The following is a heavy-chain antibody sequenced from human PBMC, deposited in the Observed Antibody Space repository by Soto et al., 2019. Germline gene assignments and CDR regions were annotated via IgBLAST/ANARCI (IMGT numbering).Heavy chain of an antibody. D-gene: IGHD5-12*01. CDR3: ARRGSGYNFDY. V-gene: IGHV4-61*01. Sequence: QVQLQESGPGLVKPSETLSLTCTVSGGSVSSGSYYWSWIRQPPGKGLEWIGYIYYRGSTNSTPSLKRRVTISVDTSKNQFSLKLSSVTAADTAVYYCARRGSGYNFDYWVQGTLVTVSS. J-gene: IGHJ4*02. CDR2: IYYRGST. CDR1: GGSVSSGSYY.